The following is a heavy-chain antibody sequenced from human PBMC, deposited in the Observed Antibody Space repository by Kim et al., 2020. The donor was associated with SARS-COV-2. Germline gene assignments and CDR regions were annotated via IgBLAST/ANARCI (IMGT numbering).Heavy chain of an antibody. Sequence: GGSLRLSCAASGFTFSSYWMHWVRQAPGKGLVWVSRINSDGSSTSYADSAKGRFTISRDNAKNTLYLQMNSLRAEDTAVYYCARVVEMDYYFDYWCQGTLLTVSS. CDR1: GFTFSSYW. CDR2: INSDGSST. CDR3: ARVVEMDYYFDY. J-gene: IGHJ4*02. V-gene: IGHV3-74*01.